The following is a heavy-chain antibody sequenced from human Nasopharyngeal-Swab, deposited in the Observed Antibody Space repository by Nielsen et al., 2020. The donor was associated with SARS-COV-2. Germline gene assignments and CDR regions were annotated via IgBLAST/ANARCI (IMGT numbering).Heavy chain of an antibody. J-gene: IGHJ4*02. CDR1: GFTVSAYT. Sequence: GGSLRLSCAAYGFTVSAYTMSWVRQAPGKGLEWVSSISGSGSSSYYASSLKGRSTTPRDNTQNSLFLQKNSLTAEDTAFYFCVRGDRRDYWGLGTLVTVSS. CDR2: ISGSGSSS. V-gene: IGHV3-21*01. CDR3: VRGDRRDY.